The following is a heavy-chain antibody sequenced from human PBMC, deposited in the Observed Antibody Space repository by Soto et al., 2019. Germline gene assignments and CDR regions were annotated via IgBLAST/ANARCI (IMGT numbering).Heavy chain of an antibody. V-gene: IGHV3-23*01. CDR1: GFTFSNYA. CDR3: AKDLGNWNYVYVMDV. D-gene: IGHD1-7*01. J-gene: IGHJ6*02. Sequence: EVQLLESGGGLVQPGGSLRLSCAASGFTFSNYALSWVRQAPGKGLEWVSVISGRGGSTYYADSVKGRFTISRDNSXXTLYLQMNSLRAEDTAVYYCAKDLGNWNYVYVMDVWGQGTTVTVSS. CDR2: ISGRGGST.